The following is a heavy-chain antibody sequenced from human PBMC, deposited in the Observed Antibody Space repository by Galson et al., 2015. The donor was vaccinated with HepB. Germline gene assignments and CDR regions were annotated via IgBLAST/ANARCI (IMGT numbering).Heavy chain of an antibody. V-gene: IGHV3-33*01. J-gene: IGHJ4*02. CDR1: GFTFGGYG. CDR3: AREGRITVTIFDY. D-gene: IGHD4-17*01. Sequence: SLRLSCAASGFTFGGYGMHWVRQAPGKGLEWVGVIWYDGSNQHYADSVKGRFTISRDSSKNILYLQMNSLRAEDTAVYYCAREGRITVTIFDYWGQGSLVTVSS. CDR2: IWYDGSNQ.